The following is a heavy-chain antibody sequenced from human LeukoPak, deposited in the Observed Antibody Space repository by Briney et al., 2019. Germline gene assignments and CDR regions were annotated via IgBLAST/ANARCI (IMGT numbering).Heavy chain of an antibody. J-gene: IGHJ3*02. CDR2: IYHSGST. CDR3: ARDRGTYYYGSGSPGGAFDI. Sequence: SETLSLTCAVSGGSISSSNWWSWVRQPPGKGLEWIGEIYHSGSTNYNPSLKSRVTISVDKSKNQFSLKLSSVTAADTAVYYCARDRGTYYYGSGSPGGAFDIWGQGTMVTVSS. D-gene: IGHD3-10*01. V-gene: IGHV4-4*02. CDR1: GGSISSSNW.